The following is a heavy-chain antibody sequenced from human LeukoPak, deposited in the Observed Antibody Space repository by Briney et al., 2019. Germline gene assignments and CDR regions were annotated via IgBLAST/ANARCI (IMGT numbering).Heavy chain of an antibody. CDR1: GSSISSGDYY. CDR3: ARVATYYYDSSGYYPDAFDI. Sequence: PSQTLSLTCTVSGSSISSGDYYWSWIRQPPGKGLGWIGYIYYSGSTYYNPSLKSRVTISVDTSKNQFSLKLSSVTAADTAVYYCARVATYYYDSSGYYPDAFDIWGQGTMVTVSS. V-gene: IGHV4-30-4*01. CDR2: IYYSGST. J-gene: IGHJ3*02. D-gene: IGHD3-22*01.